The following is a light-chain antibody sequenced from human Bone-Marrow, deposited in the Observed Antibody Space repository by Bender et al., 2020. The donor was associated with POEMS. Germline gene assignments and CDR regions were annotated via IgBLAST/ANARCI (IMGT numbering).Light chain of an antibody. CDR1: NIGSKS. Sequence: VLTQPPSASGTPGQTARITCGGNNIGSKSVHWYQQKPGQAPVLVVYDDSDRPSRIPERFSGSNSGNTATLTISRVEAGDEADYYCQVWDSTSDQPGVFGGGTKLTVL. CDR3: QVWDSTSDQPGV. CDR2: DDS. J-gene: IGLJ3*02. V-gene: IGLV3-21*02.